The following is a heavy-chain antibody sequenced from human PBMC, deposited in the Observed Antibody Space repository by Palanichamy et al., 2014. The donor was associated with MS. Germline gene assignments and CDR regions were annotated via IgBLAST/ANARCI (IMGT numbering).Heavy chain of an antibody. V-gene: IGHV4-59*01. CDR1: WLHQKLL. J-gene: IGHJ4*02. D-gene: IGHD6-13*01. CDR3: VRDGRAAGSIFDS. CDR2: ISYSGGT. Sequence: QVQLQDGPRTGEAFGDPVPHLHCLWWLHQKLLLDLDPAAPRRGLEWIGSISYSGGTNYNPSLKSRVTISLDTSKNQFSLKLSSVTAADTAVYYCVRDGRAAGSIFDSWGLGTLVTVSS.